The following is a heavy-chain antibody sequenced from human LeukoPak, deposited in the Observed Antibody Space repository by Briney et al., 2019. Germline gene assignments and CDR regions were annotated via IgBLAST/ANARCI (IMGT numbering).Heavy chain of an antibody. CDR1: GFTFNTYN. CDR3: ARVLRYCSGGNCYSGGLGYMDV. CDR2: ISSSSSYI. Sequence: GGSLRLSCAGSGFTFNTYNMNWVRQAPGKGLEWVSSISSSSSYIYYADSVKGRFTISRDNAKNSLFLQMNSLRAEDTAVYYCARVLRYCSGGNCYSGGLGYMDVWGKGTTVTISS. D-gene: IGHD2-15*01. V-gene: IGHV3-21*04. J-gene: IGHJ6*03.